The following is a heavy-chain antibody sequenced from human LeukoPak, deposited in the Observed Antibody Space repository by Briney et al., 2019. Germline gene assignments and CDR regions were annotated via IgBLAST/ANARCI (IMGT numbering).Heavy chain of an antibody. CDR3: ARLYSSGWPLECMDV. D-gene: IGHD6-19*01. CDR1: GGTFSSYA. Sequence: ASVKVSCKASGGTFSSYAISWVRQAPGQGLEWMGRIIPILGIANYAQKFQGRVTITADTSTSTAYMELRSLRSDDTAVYYCARLYSSGWPLECMDVWGQGTTVTVSS. CDR2: IIPILGIA. J-gene: IGHJ6*02. V-gene: IGHV1-69*04.